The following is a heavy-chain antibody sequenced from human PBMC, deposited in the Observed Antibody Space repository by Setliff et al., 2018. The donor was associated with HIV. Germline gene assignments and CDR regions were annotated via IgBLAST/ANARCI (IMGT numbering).Heavy chain of an antibody. D-gene: IGHD1-20*01. J-gene: IGHJ5*02. Sequence: PSETLSLTCKVSGDSITGGSYYWSWIRQPAGKSLEWIGHIYSSGTTDYNPSLKRRVSISLDRPRNQVSLKLSSVTAADTAVYYCARSDPVDNWNPTLKWFDPWGQGTLVTVSS. CDR3: ARSDPVDNWNPTLKWFDP. CDR1: GDSITGGSYY. V-gene: IGHV4-61*09. CDR2: IYSSGTT.